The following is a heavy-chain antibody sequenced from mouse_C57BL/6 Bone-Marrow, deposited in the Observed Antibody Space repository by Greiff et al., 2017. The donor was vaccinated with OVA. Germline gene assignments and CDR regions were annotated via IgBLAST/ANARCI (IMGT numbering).Heavy chain of an antibody. D-gene: IGHD4-1*01. CDR1: GYTFTHYE. CDR2: IDPETGGT. Sequence: QVQLQQSGAELVRPGASVTLSCKASGYTFTHYEMHWVKQTPVHGLEWIGAIDPETGGTAYNQKFKGKAILTADKSSSTAYMELRSLTSEDSAVYYCTRSGLTSMDYWGQGTSVTVSS. J-gene: IGHJ4*01. V-gene: IGHV1-15*01. CDR3: TRSGLTSMDY.